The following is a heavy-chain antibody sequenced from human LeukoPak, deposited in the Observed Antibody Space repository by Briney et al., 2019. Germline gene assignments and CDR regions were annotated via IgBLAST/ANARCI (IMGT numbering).Heavy chain of an antibody. CDR3: ARVNTMVRGVIRGRLYYFDY. Sequence: GGSLRLSCAASGFTFSSYSMNWVRQAPGKGLEWVSSISSSSSYIYYADSVKGRFTISRDNSKNTLYLQMNSLRAEDTAVYYCARVNTMVRGVIRGRLYYFDYWGQGTLVTVSS. V-gene: IGHV3-21*04. J-gene: IGHJ4*02. CDR2: ISSSSSYI. CDR1: GFTFSSYS. D-gene: IGHD3-10*01.